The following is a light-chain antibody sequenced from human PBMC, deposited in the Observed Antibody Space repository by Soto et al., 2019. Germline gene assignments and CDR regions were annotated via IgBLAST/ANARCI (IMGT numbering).Light chain of an antibody. CDR2: KAS. CDR1: QTISSW. Sequence: DIQMTQSPSTLSGSVGDRVTITCRASQTISSWLAWYQQKPGKAPKLLIYKASTLKSGVPSRFSGSGSGTEFTLTISSLQPDDFATYYCQQYNSYSYTFGQGTRREIK. J-gene: IGKJ5*01. V-gene: IGKV1-5*03. CDR3: QQYNSYSYT.